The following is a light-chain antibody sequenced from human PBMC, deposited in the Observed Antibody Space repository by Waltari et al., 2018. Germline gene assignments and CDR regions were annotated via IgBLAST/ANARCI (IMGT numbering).Light chain of an antibody. J-gene: IGKJ4*01. V-gene: IGKV4-1*01. Sequence: DIVMTQSPDSLAVSLGERATLNCKSRQTVLSSSNNKNYLTWYQQKPGQPPKLLVYWASTRESGVPDRFSGSGSGTDFTLTISSLQAEDVAVYFCQQYYSLPLTFGGGTKEEIK. CDR3: QQYYSLPLT. CDR2: WAS. CDR1: QTVLSSSNNKNY.